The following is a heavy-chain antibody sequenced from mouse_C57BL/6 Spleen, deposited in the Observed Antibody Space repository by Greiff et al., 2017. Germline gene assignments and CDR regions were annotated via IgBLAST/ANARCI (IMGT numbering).Heavy chain of an antibody. CDR3: ARGPFYYYGSTPGYAMDY. V-gene: IGHV1-64*01. D-gene: IGHD1-1*01. Sequence: QVQLQQPGAELVKPGASVKLSCKASGYTFTSYWMHWVKQRPGQGLEWIGMIHPNSGSTNYNEKFKSKATLTVDKSSSTAYMQLSRLTSEDSAVYYCARGPFYYYGSTPGYAMDYWGQGTSDTVSA. J-gene: IGHJ4*01. CDR1: GYTFTSYW. CDR2: IHPNSGST.